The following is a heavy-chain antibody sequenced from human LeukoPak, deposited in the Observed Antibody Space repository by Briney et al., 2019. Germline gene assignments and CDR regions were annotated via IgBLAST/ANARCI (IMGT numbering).Heavy chain of an antibody. V-gene: IGHV3-33*01. J-gene: IGHJ4*02. CDR3: ARNYYDSSGYYYHDY. Sequence: GRSLRLSCAASGFTFSSYGMHWVRQAPGKGLEWVAVIWYDGSNKYYADSVKGRFTISRDNSKNTLYLQMNNLRAEDTAVYYCARNYYDSSGYYYHDYWGQGTLVTVSS. CDR1: GFTFSSYG. D-gene: IGHD3-22*01. CDR2: IWYDGSNK.